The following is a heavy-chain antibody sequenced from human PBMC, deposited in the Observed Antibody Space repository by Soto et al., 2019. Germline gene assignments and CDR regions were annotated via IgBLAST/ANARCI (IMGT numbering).Heavy chain of an antibody. CDR2: IIPIFDTA. CDR3: ARGHSSGWIDAFGI. CDR1: GGTFSSYA. Sequence: SVKVSCKTSGGTFSSYAISLVRQAPGQGLEWMGGIIPIFDTANYAQKFQGRVTITADESTSTAYMELSSLRSEDTAVYYCARGHSSGWIDAFGIWGQGTMVTVSS. V-gene: IGHV1-69*13. D-gene: IGHD6-19*01. J-gene: IGHJ3*02.